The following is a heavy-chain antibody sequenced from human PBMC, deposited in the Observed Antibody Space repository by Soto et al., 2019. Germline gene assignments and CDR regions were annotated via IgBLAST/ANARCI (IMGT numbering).Heavy chain of an antibody. CDR1: GFTFSTYS. V-gene: IGHV3-48*01. CDR2: ISSSSTTI. Sequence: GGSLRLSCAASGFTFSTYSMNWVRQAPGKGLEWVSYISSSSTTIYYADSVKGRFTISRDNAKNSLYLQMNSLRAEDTAVYYCARQNGGNSNYYYGMDVWGQGTTVTVSS. CDR3: ARQNGGNSNYYYGMDV. J-gene: IGHJ6*02. D-gene: IGHD2-21*02.